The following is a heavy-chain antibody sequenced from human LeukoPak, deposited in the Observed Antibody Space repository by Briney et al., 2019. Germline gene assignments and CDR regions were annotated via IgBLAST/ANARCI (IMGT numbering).Heavy chain of an antibody. CDR1: GHNFSTDG. CDR3: AKDLSSSWVSFGYQA. J-gene: IGHJ1*01. D-gene: IGHD6-13*01. V-gene: IGHV3-30*02. CDR2: TRYDGNYV. Sequence: GGSLRLSCEASGHNFSTDGKHCIRQAPGKGLEWVGFTRYDGNYVKYADSVKGRFTISRDNAKNSLFLQMNSLRAEDTALYFCAKDLSSSWVSFGYQARGQGTLV.